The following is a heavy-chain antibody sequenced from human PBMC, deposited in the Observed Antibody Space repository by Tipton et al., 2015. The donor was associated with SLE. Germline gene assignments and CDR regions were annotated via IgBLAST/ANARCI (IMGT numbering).Heavy chain of an antibody. CDR2: MYFSGNT. J-gene: IGHJ4*02. Sequence: TPSLTCTVSGGSISESTYSWDWIRQAPGKGLEWIGSMYFSGNTYYNPFLRSRVTISADTSKNQFSLKLTSVTAADTAVYYCARDPKYWGQGTLVIVSS. V-gene: IGHV4-39*07. CDR3: ARDPKY. CDR1: GGSISESTYS.